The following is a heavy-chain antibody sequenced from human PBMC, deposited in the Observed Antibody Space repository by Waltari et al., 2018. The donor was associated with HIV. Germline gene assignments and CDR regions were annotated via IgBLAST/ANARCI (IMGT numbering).Heavy chain of an antibody. V-gene: IGHV3-48*04. J-gene: IGHJ6*02. D-gene: IGHD2-8*01. CDR1: GFTFSSYS. Sequence: EVQLVESGGGLVQPGGSLRLSCADSGFTFSSYSMNWVRQAPGKGLEWVSYISSSSSTIYYADSVKGRFTISRDNAKNSLYLQMNSLRAEDTAVYYCARDNGGYYGMDVWGQGTTVTVSS. CDR3: ARDNGGYYGMDV. CDR2: ISSSSSTI.